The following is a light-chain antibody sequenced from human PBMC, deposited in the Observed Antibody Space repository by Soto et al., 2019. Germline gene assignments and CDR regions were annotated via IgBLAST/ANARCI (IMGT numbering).Light chain of an antibody. V-gene: IGLV2-14*01. CDR2: EVN. J-gene: IGLJ1*01. Sequence: QSALTQPASVSGSPGQSVTISCTGASSDVGGNDYVSWYQQHPGKAPKLILYEVNNRPSGVSHHFSGSKSGNTASLIISGLQADDEADYYCSSYSTTSTLVFGSGTKLTVL. CDR3: SSYSTTSTLV. CDR1: SSDVGGNDY.